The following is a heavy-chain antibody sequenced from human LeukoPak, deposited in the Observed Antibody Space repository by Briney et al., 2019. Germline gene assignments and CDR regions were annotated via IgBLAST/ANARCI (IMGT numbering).Heavy chain of an antibody. Sequence: GGPLRLSCVASGFTFSSEWMSWVRQAPGKGLEWVTNINQDGSQKYYEDSVKGRFTVSRDNAKNSLYLHMNGLRADDTAIYYCARDHDGKDCWGQGTLVTVSS. J-gene: IGHJ4*02. D-gene: IGHD1-1*01. CDR1: GFTFSSEW. V-gene: IGHV3-7*01. CDR2: INQDGSQK. CDR3: ARDHDGKDC.